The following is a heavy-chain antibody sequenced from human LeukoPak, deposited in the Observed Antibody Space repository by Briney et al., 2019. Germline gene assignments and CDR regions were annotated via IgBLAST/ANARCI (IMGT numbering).Heavy chain of an antibody. CDR1: VFTFSSYA. J-gene: IGHJ4*02. CDR2: ISGSGGST. V-gene: IGHV3-23*01. CDR3: VRDRSDDSRWYVGSH. Sequence: GGSLRLSCAASVFTFSSYAMSWVRQAPGEGVEWVLDISGSGGSTNYADSVKGRFTISRDNSRNTLYLQMDSLRAEDTAVYYCVRDRSDDSRWYVGSHWGQGTLVTVSS. D-gene: IGHD6-13*01.